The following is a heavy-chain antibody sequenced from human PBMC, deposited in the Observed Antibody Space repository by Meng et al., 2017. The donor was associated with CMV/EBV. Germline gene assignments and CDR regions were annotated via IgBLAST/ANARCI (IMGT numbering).Heavy chain of an antibody. Sequence: ASVKVSCKASGYTFTGYYMHWVRQAPGQGLERMGWINPNSGGTNYAQKFQGRVTMTRDTSISTAYMELSRLRSDDTAVYYCARGITGTTRVKKYYFDYWGQGTLVTVSS. D-gene: IGHD1-14*01. CDR2: INPNSGGT. J-gene: IGHJ4*02. V-gene: IGHV1-2*02. CDR3: ARGITGTTRVKKYYFDY. CDR1: GYTFTGYY.